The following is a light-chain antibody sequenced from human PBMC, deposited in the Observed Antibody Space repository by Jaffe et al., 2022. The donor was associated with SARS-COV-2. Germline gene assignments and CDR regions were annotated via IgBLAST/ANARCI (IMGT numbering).Light chain of an antibody. J-gene: IGKJ2*01. Sequence: DIVMTQSPDSLAVSLGERATINCKSSQSVLLSSNNKNYLSWYQQKPGQPPKLLIYWASTRESGVPDRISGSGSGTDFTLTISSLQAEDVAVYYCQQYYSIPYTFGQGTKLEIK. CDR3: QQYYSIPYT. CDR2: WAS. CDR1: QSVLLSSNNKNY. V-gene: IGKV4-1*01.